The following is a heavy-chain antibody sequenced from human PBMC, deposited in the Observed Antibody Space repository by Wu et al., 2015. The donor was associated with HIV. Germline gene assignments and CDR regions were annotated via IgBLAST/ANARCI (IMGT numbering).Heavy chain of an antibody. J-gene: IGHJ6*02. Sequence: QVQLVQSGAEVKKPGASVKVSCKASGYTFTSYGISWVRQAPGQGLEWMGWISAYNGNTNYAQKLQGRVTMTTDTSTSTAYMELRSLRSDDTAVYYCARDGRYSYGYQDYYYYYGMDVWGQGTTVTVSS. CDR1: GYTFTSYG. CDR2: ISAYNGNT. CDR3: ARDGRYSYGYQDYYYYYGMDV. V-gene: IGHV1-18*01. D-gene: IGHD5-18*01.